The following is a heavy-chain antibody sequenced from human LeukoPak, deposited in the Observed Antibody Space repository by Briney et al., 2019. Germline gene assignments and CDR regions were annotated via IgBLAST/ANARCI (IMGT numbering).Heavy chain of an antibody. Sequence: PGGSLRLSCTTSGFTFGDYAMSWFRQAPGKGLEWVGFIRNKGYGETTEYAASVKGRFTISRDESKSIAYLQMNSLKTEDTAVYYCARELRYSYGQYYFDFWGQGTLVTVSS. CDR3: ARELRYSYGQYYFDF. CDR2: IRNKGYGETT. D-gene: IGHD5-18*01. V-gene: IGHV3-49*03. J-gene: IGHJ4*02. CDR1: GFTFGDYA.